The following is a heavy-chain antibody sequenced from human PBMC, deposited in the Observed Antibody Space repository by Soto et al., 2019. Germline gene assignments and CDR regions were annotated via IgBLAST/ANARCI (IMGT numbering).Heavy chain of an antibody. CDR1: GGTFSSYA. D-gene: IGHD3-22*01. J-gene: IGHJ3*02. CDR3: ARGSYYYDSSGYYSDAFDI. Sequence: GAPVKVSCKASGGTFSSYAISWARQAPGQGLEWMGGIIPIFGTANYAQKFQGRVTITADESTSTAYMELSSLRSEDTAVYYCARGSYYYDSSGYYSDAFDIWGQGTMVTVSS. CDR2: IIPIFGTA. V-gene: IGHV1-69*13.